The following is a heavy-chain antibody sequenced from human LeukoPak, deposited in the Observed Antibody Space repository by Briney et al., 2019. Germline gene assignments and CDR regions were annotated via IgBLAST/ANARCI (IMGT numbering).Heavy chain of an antibody. CDR1: GFTFSSYG. CDR3: ARDLNYSNYDDYYYGMDV. V-gene: IGHV3-33*08. J-gene: IGHJ6*02. Sequence: GGSLRLSCAASGFTFSSYGMHWVRQAPGKGLELVAVIWYDGSNKYYADSVKGRFTISRDNSKNTLYLQMNSLRAEDTAVYYCARDLNYSNYDDYYYGMDVWGQGTTVTVSS. CDR2: IWYDGSNK. D-gene: IGHD4-4*01.